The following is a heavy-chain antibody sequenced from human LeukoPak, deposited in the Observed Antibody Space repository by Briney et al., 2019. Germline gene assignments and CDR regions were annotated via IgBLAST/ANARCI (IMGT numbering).Heavy chain of an antibody. J-gene: IGHJ4*02. D-gene: IGHD3-9*01. CDR2: INPNNAGT. V-gene: IGHV1-2*02. CDR3: ARWGMDLLTGYYMQGDFDY. Sequence: ASVKVSCKTFGYPFSSCGINWVRQAPGQGLEWMGWINPNNAGTNYAQKFQGRVTMTRDTSISTAYMELSRLRSDDTAVYYCARWGMDLLTGYYMQGDFDYWGQGTLVTVSS. CDR1: GYPFSSCG.